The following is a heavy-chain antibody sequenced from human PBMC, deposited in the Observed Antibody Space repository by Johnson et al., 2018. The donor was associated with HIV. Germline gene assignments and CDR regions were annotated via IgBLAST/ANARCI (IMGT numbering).Heavy chain of an antibody. V-gene: IGHV3-23*04. CDR1: GFTFSNAW. J-gene: IGHJ3*02. CDR2: ISVSGGST. Sequence: VQLVESGGGLIKPGGSLRLSCAASGFTFSNAWMSWVRQAPGKGLEWVSAISVSGGSTYYADSVKGRFTISRDNSKNTLYLQMNSLRAEDTAVYYCAKDQGGSYPYDAFDIWGQGTMVTVSS. CDR3: AKDQGGSYPYDAFDI. D-gene: IGHD1-26*01.